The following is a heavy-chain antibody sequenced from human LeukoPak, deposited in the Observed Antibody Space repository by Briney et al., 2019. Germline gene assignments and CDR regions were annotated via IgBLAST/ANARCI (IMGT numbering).Heavy chain of an antibody. V-gene: IGHV3-9*01. CDR1: GFTFDDYA. J-gene: IGHJ6*03. CDR2: ISWNSGSI. D-gene: IGHD2-2*01. CDR3: AKDRVCSSTSCYSNYYYYMDV. Sequence: GGSLRLSCAASGFTFDDYAMHWVRQAPGKGLEWVSGISWNSGSIGYADSVKGRFTISRDNAKNSLYLQMNSLRAEDTALYYCAKDRVCSSTSCYSNYYYYMDVWGKGTTVTVSS.